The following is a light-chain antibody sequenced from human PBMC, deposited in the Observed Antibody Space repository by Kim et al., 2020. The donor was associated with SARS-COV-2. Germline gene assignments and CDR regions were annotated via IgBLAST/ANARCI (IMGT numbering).Light chain of an antibody. Sequence: APVKTARITCGGNNLGSKSVHWYQQKPGQGPVLVFYDDSDRPSGIPERFSGSNSGNTATLTISRVEAGDEADYYCQVWDSSSDHVVFGGGTQLTVL. CDR2: DDS. CDR1: NLGSKS. V-gene: IGLV3-21*03. J-gene: IGLJ2*01. CDR3: QVWDSSSDHVV.